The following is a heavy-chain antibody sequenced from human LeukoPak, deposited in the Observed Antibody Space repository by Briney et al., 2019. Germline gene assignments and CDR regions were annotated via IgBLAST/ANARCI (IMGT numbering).Heavy chain of an antibody. CDR2: IYYSGST. CDR3: ARDIVVVPAATKQLRYYYYGMDV. Sequence: SQTLSLTCTVSGGSISSGDYYWSWIRQPPGKGREWIGYIYYSGSTYYNPSLKSRVTISVDTSKNQFSLKLSSVTAADTAVYYCARDIVVVPAATKQLRYYYYGMDVWGQGTTVTVSS. D-gene: IGHD2-2*01. J-gene: IGHJ6*02. V-gene: IGHV4-30-4*01. CDR1: GGSISSGDYY.